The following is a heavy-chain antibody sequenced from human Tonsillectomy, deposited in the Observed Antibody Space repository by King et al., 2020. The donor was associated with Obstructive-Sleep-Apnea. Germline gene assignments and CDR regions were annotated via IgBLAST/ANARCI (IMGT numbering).Heavy chain of an antibody. CDR1: GYTFTSYG. CDR2: ISAYNGKT. V-gene: IGHV1-18*01. CDR3: ARGWGSEVAFDI. D-gene: IGHD7-27*01. Sequence: VQLVESGAEVKKPGASVKVSCKASGYTFTSYGISWVRQAPGQGLEWMGWISAYNGKTNYAQRLQGKGTMTKDTSTGQAYMELRSLRSDDTAVYYCARGWGSEVAFDIWGQGTMVTVSS. J-gene: IGHJ3*02.